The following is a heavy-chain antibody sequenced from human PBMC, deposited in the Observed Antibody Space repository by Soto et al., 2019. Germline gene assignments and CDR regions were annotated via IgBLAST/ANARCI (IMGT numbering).Heavy chain of an antibody. Sequence: SETLSLTCTVSGGSISSGGYYWSWIRQHPGKGLEWIGYIYYSGSTYYNPSLKSRVTISVDTSKNQFSLKLSSVTAADTAVYYCARVCSGYERYYYYYGMDVWGQGTTVTVSS. CDR2: IYYSGST. CDR3: ARVCSGYERYYYYYGMDV. V-gene: IGHV4-31*03. D-gene: IGHD5-12*01. J-gene: IGHJ6*02. CDR1: GGSISSGGYY.